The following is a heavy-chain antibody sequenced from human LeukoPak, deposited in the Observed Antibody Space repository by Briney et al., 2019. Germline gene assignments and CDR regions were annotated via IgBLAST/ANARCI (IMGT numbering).Heavy chain of an antibody. CDR1: GFIVSNYY. Sequence: PGGSLRLTCVASGFIVSNYYMSWVRQAPGKGLEWVSVMYSGGETYYADSVKGRFTISRDNSKNTLDLQMDSLRAEDTAVYYCAKNGGHALYDSWGQGTLVTVSS. CDR2: MYSGGET. V-gene: IGHV3-66*01. D-gene: IGHD2-2*02. J-gene: IGHJ5*01. CDR3: AKNGGHALYDS.